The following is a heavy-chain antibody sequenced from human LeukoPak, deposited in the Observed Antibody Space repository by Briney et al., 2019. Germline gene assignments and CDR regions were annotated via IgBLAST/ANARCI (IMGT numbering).Heavy chain of an antibody. V-gene: IGHV4-4*07. CDR3: ARRPTGDPKFDY. D-gene: IGHD7-27*01. CDR1: GASISTHY. Sequence: PSETLSLTCSVSGASISTHYWSWIRQPAGKGLEWFGLIYTSGSTQYNPSLKSRVTMSVDTSKNRFSLKLSTVTAADTAVYYCARRPTGDPKFDYWGQGTLVTVSS. CDR2: IYTSGST. J-gene: IGHJ4*02.